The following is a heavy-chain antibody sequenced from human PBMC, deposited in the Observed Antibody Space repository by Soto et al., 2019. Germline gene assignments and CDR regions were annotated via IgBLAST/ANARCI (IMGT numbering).Heavy chain of an antibody. CDR3: AIADLVDIVATGFDY. CDR2: INAGNGNT. D-gene: IGHD5-12*01. J-gene: IGHJ4*02. Sequence: GASVKVSCKASGYTFTSYAMHWVRQAPGQRLEWMGWINAGNGNTKYSQKFQGRVTITRDTSASTAYVELSSLRSEDTAVYYCAIADLVDIVATGFDYRAQRTLVTGSS. V-gene: IGHV1-3*01. CDR1: GYTFTSYA.